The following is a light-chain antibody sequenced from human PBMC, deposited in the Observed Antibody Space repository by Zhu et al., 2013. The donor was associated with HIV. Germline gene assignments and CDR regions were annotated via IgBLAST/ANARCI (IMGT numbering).Light chain of an antibody. CDR1: QGLGHY. CDR3: QQHNDYSGT. J-gene: IGKJ1*01. CDR2: KAS. Sequence: IRMTQSPSSLSASTGDRVTITCRASQGLGHYLAWYQQKPGQAPKLLIYKASSLERGVPSRFSGSGSGTEFTLTISSLQPDDFATYYCQQHNDYSGTFGQGTKVEI. V-gene: IGKV1-5*03.